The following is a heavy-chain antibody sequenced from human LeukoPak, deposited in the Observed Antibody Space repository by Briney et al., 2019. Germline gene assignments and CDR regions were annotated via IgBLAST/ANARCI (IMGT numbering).Heavy chain of an antibody. J-gene: IGHJ3*02. CDR3: ANTRPYADDAFDI. Sequence: SETLSLTCTVAGGSISSYYWSWIRQPPGKGLEWIGYIYYSGSTNYNPSLKSRVTISVDTSKNQFSLKLSSVTAADTAVYYCANTRPYADDAFDIWGQGTMVTVSS. D-gene: IGHD1-1*01. V-gene: IGHV4-59*12. CDR1: GGSISSYY. CDR2: IYYSGST.